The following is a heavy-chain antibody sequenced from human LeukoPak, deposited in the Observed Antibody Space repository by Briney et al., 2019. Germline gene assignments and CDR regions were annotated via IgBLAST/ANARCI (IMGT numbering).Heavy chain of an antibody. V-gene: IGHV3-48*03. CDR2: ISSSGSTI. Sequence: GGSLRLSCAASGFTSSSYEMNWVRQAPGKGLEWVSYISSSGSTIYYADSVKGRFTISRDNAKNSLYLQLNSLRAEDTAVYYCAREEAVAGYYYGMDVWGQGTTVTVSS. D-gene: IGHD6-19*01. J-gene: IGHJ6*02. CDR1: GFTSSSYE. CDR3: AREEAVAGYYYGMDV.